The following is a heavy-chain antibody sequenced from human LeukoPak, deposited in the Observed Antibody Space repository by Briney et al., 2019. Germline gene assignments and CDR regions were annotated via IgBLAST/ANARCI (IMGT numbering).Heavy chain of an antibody. CDR2: ISSSGSTI. J-gene: IGHJ4*02. CDR3: ARVAADGPDY. D-gene: IGHD6-13*01. V-gene: IGHV3-11*01. CDR1: GFTFSDYY. Sequence: GGSLRLSCAASGFTFSDYYMSWIRQVPGKGLEWVSYISSSGSTIYYADSVKGRFTISRDNAEKSLYLQMNSLRAEDTAVYYCARVAADGPDYWGQGTLVTVSS.